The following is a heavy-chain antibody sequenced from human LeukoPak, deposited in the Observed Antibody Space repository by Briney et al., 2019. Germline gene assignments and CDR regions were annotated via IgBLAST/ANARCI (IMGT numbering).Heavy chain of an antibody. D-gene: IGHD2-8*01. J-gene: IGHJ4*02. CDR2: INPNSGGT. CDR1: GYTFTGYY. Sequence: ASVKVSCKASGYTFTGYYIHWVRQAPGQGLDWVGWINPNSGGTNYAQKFQGRVTMTKDTSISTAYMELRRLRSDDTAVYYCASINCNNGVCYNFDYWGQGTLVTVSS. V-gene: IGHV1-2*02. CDR3: ASINCNNGVCYNFDY.